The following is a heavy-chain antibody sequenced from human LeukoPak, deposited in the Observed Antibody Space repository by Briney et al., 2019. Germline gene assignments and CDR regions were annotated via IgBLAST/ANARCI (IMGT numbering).Heavy chain of an antibody. D-gene: IGHD6-6*01. CDR1: GFIFSSYD. J-gene: IGHJ3*02. Sequence: GGSLRLSCAASGFIFSSYDINWLRQAPGQGLEWISSISSSSSYIYYADSVRGRFTISRDNAKHSVFLQMNRLRAEDTAVYYCARALSIATTVDIWGLGAMVTVSS. V-gene: IGHV3-21*01. CDR3: ARALSIATTVDI. CDR2: ISSSSSYI.